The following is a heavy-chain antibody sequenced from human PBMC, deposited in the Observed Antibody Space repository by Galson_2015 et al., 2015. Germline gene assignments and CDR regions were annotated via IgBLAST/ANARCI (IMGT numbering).Heavy chain of an antibody. D-gene: IGHD2-2*01. J-gene: IGHJ4*02. V-gene: IGHV1-69*06. CDR1: GRSFSIYA. CDR2: IISFFGTP. Sequence: SAKVSCKASGRSFSIYAISWVRQAPGNGLQWMGGIISFFGTPKYSQKFKDRVTITAEKSTSTAYMDQSSLTSDDTAVYYCARASQDCSSSNCAFNFWGQGSLVTVSS. CDR3: ARASQDCSSSNCAFNF.